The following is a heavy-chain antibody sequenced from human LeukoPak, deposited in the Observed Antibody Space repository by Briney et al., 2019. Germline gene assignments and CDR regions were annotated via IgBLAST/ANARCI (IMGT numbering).Heavy chain of an antibody. CDR2: ISGSGAST. CDR3: AKDPVAAAGTGKINWFDP. CDR1: GFSFSSYA. D-gene: IGHD6-13*01. Sequence: GGSLRLSCAASGFSFSSYAMSWVRQAPGKGLEWVSSISGSGASTYYADSVKGRLSISRDNSKHTLYLQMNSLRAEDTAVYYCAKDPVAAAGTGKINWFDPWGQGTLVTVSS. J-gene: IGHJ5*02. V-gene: IGHV3-23*01.